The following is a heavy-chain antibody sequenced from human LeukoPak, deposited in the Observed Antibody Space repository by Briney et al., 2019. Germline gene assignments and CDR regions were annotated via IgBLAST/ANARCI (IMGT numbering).Heavy chain of an antibody. D-gene: IGHD1-1*01. J-gene: IGHJ6*03. CDR1: GYSFTGYY. CDR2: ISAYNGNT. CDR3: ARGAGLPGDYYYYMDV. V-gene: IGHV1-18*04. Sequence: GASVKVSCKASGYSFTGYYMHWVRQAPGQGLEWMGWISAYNGNTNYAQKLQGRVTMTTDTSTSTAYMELRSLRSDDTAVYYCARGAGLPGDYYYYMDVWGKGTTVTVSS.